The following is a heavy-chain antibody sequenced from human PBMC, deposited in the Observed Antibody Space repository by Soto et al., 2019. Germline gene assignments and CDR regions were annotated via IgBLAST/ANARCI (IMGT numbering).Heavy chain of an antibody. CDR1: GLTFSRYA. CDR3: AKASGESYPESRVFDQ. D-gene: IGHD1-26*01. Sequence: GGSLRLSCAVSGLTFSRYAMSWVRQAPGKGLEWVSAIINTGGDTLYADSVKARFTISRDNFKNTLYLQMNSLRAEDAAIYYCAKASGESYPESRVFDQWGQGTRVTVSS. CDR2: IINTGGDT. V-gene: IGHV3-23*01. J-gene: IGHJ4*02.